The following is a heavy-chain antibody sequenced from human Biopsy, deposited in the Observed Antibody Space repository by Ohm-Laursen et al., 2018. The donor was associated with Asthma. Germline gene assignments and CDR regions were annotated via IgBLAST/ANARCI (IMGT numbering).Heavy chain of an antibody. CDR2: IYRNGDT. D-gene: IGHD2-21*02. CDR1: GDSNDSGDYS. J-gene: IGHJ4*02. CDR3: ARGWNCGGDCYSLDS. Sequence: SQTLSLTCSVSGDSNDSGDYSWTWIRQSPGVGLELIGYIYRNGDTYYNPTLKNRVTISIDRSKNRFSLRLRSVTAADTAVYYCARGWNCGGDCYSLDSWGQGTLVTVSS. V-gene: IGHV4-30-2*06.